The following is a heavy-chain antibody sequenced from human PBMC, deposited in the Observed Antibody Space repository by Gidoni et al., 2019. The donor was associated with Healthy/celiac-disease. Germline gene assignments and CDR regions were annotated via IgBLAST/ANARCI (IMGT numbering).Heavy chain of an antibody. CDR1: AFTCSTYS. J-gene: IGHJ6*02. CDR2: ISSSSSYI. D-gene: IGHD3-16*01. V-gene: IGHV3-21*01. CDR3: ASVSPIDPRGLYYYYYGMDV. Sequence: EVQLVESGGGLVKPGGSLTLSVAASAFTCSTYSMNWVRQAPGKGLEWVSSISSSSSYIYYADSVKGRFTISRDNAKNSLYLQMNSLRAEDTAVYYCASVSPIDPRGLYYYYYGMDVWGQGTTVTVSS.